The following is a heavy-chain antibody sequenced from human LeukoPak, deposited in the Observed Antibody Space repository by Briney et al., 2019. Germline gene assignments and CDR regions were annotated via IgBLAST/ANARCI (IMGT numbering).Heavy chain of an antibody. V-gene: IGHV1-69*06. J-gene: IGHJ5*02. Sequence: SVKVSCKASGGTFSSYAISWVRQAPGQGLEWMGGFIPIFGTANYAQKFQGRVTITADKSTSTAYMELSSLRSEDTAVYYCARKVPNDSSGYYYRGQFDPWGQGTLVTVSS. CDR1: GGTFSSYA. CDR3: ARKVPNDSSGYYYRGQFDP. CDR2: FIPIFGTA. D-gene: IGHD3-22*01.